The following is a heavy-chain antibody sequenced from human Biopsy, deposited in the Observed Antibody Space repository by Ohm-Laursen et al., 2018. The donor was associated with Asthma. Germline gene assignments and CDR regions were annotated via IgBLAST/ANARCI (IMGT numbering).Heavy chain of an antibody. D-gene: IGHD3-22*01. CDR2: IIPLIGTP. CDR3: ASPLGDYYDSSGYYYASLGY. V-gene: IGHV1-69*13. Sequence: SVKVSCKASGGTFTTYSISWVRQAPGQGLVWMGGIIPLIGTPNYAQKFQGRVTITADASTNTAYMDLSSLRSEDAAAYYCASPLGDYYDSSGYYYASLGYWGLGTLVIVSS. CDR1: GGTFTTYS. J-gene: IGHJ4*02.